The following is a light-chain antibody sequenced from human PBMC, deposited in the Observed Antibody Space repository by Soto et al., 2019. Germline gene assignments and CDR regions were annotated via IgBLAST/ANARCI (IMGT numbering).Light chain of an antibody. CDR1: RSVSSS. CDR3: QQYGSSGT. V-gene: IGKV3-20*01. J-gene: IGKJ1*01. Sequence: EIVMTQSPATLSVSPGQRATLSCRASRSVSSSLAWFQQKPGQAPRLLIYGASNRATGIPDRFSGSGSGTDFTLTISRLEPEDFAVYYCQQYGSSGTFGQGTKVDIK. CDR2: GAS.